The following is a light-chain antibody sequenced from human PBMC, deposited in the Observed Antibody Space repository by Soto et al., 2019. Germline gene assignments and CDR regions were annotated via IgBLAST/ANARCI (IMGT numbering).Light chain of an antibody. V-gene: IGKV3D-15*01. CDR2: GAS. CDR3: QQYNNWPIT. Sequence: EIVMTQSPDTLSVSPGERATLSCRASQSVSNNLAWYLQKPGQAPRLLIYGASIRATGIPARFSGSGSGTEFTLTISSLQSEDFAVYYCQQYNNWPITFGQGTRLEIK. J-gene: IGKJ5*01. CDR1: QSVSNN.